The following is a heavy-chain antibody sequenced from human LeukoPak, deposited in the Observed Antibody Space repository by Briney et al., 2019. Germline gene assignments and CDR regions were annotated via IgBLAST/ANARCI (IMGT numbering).Heavy chain of an antibody. V-gene: IGHV3-23*01. CDR2: ISGSGGST. CDR3: ARDRGNRYFDY. D-gene: IGHD2/OR15-2a*01. CDR1: GFTFSSYA. J-gene: IGHJ4*02. Sequence: TGGSLRLSCAASGFTFSSYAMSWVRQAPGKGLEWVSAISGSGGSTYYADSVKGRFTISRDNAQNSLYLQMNSLTAEDTAVYYCARDRGNRYFDYWGQGTLVTVSS.